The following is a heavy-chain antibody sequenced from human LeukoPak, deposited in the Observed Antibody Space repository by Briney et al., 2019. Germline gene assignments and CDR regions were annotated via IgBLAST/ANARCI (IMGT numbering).Heavy chain of an antibody. CDR3: ARDSGSGSYYTPYFDY. CDR2: ISAYNGNT. Sequence: ASVKLSCKASGYTFTSYGISWVRQAPGQGLEWMGWISAYNGNTNYAQKLQGRVTMTTDTSTSTAYMELRSLRSDDTAVYYCARDSGSGSYYTPYFDYWGQGTLVTVSS. J-gene: IGHJ4*02. CDR1: GYTFTSYG. D-gene: IGHD3-10*01. V-gene: IGHV1-18*01.